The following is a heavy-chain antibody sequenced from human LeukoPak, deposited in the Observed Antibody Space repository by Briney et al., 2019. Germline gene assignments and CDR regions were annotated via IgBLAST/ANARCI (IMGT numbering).Heavy chain of an antibody. Sequence: GASVEVSCKASGGIFSSYAISWVRQAPGQGLEWMGGIIPIFGTANYAQKFQGRVTITADESTSTAYMELSSLRSEDTAVYYCARGGSYGFDYWGQGTLVTVSS. J-gene: IGHJ4*02. CDR2: IIPIFGTA. CDR3: ARGGSYGFDY. D-gene: IGHD1-26*01. CDR1: GGIFSSYA. V-gene: IGHV1-69*13.